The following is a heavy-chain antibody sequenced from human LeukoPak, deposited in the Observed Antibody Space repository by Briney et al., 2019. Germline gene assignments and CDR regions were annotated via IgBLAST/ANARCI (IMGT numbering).Heavy chain of an antibody. J-gene: IGHJ6*02. D-gene: IGHD3-3*01. V-gene: IGHV4-59*01. CDR1: GGPIGSFY. Sequence: SETLSLTCTVSGGPIGSFYWSWIRQPPGKGLEWIGYIYYTGSTNYNPSLKSRVTISVDTSKNQFSLKLSSVTAADTAVYYRVREQRSYDFSSGFYIAHGMDVWGQGTTVTVSS. CDR3: VREQRSYDFSSGFYIAHGMDV. CDR2: IYYTGST.